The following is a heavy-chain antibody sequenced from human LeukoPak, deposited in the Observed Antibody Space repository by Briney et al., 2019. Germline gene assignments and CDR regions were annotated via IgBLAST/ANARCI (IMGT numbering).Heavy chain of an antibody. D-gene: IGHD2-2*01. CDR3: ARGGYCSSTSCYGIDY. CDR2: IWYDGSNK. V-gene: IGHV3-33*01. CDR1: GFTFSSYG. J-gene: IGHJ4*02. Sequence: GGSLRLSCAASGFTFSSYGMHWVRQAPGKGLEWVAVIWYDGSNKYYADSVKGRFTISRDNSKNTLYLQMNSLRAVDTAVYYCARGGYCSSTSCYGIDYWGQGTLVTVSS.